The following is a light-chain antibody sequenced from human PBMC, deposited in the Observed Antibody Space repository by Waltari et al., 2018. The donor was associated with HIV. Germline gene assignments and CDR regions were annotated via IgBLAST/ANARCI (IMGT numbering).Light chain of an antibody. CDR3: MQALQTPPA. CDR2: LGS. CDR1: QSLLHSNGYNY. J-gene: IGKJ2*01. Sequence: IVMTQSPLSLPVTPGEPASISCRSSQSLLHSNGYNYLDWYLQKPGQSPQLCIYLGSIRGSGVPDRVSGSESGTDFTLKISRVEAEDVGVYYCMQALQTPPAFGQGTKLEIK. V-gene: IGKV2-28*01.